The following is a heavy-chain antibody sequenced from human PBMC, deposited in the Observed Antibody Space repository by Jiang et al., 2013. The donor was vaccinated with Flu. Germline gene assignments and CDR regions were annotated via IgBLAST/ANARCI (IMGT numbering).Heavy chain of an antibody. CDR1: GFTFSSYA. J-gene: IGHJ2*01. CDR3: ARDRFLGWYFDL. D-gene: IGHD3-10*01. Sequence: VQLVESGGGVVQPGRSLRLSCAASGFTFSSYAMHWVRQAPGKGLEWVAVISYDGSNKYYADSVKGRFTISRDNSKNTLYLQMNSLRAEDTAVYYCARDRFLGWYFDLVGPGTLVTVSS. V-gene: IGHV3-30-3*01. CDR2: ISYDGSNK.